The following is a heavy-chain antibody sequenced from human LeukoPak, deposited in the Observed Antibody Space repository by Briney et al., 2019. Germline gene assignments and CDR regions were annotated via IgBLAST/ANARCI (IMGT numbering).Heavy chain of an antibody. CDR2: ISDSGNT. Sequence: GGSLRLSCAASGFTLSSYAMSWVRQAPGKGLEWVSAISDSGNTYHADSVRGRFTISRDSSKNTLFLQMNRLRPEDAAVYYCAKAPVTTCRGAYCYPFDYWGQGTLVTVSS. J-gene: IGHJ4*02. D-gene: IGHD2-21*01. CDR1: GFTLSSYA. CDR3: AKAPVTTCRGAYCYPFDY. V-gene: IGHV3-23*01.